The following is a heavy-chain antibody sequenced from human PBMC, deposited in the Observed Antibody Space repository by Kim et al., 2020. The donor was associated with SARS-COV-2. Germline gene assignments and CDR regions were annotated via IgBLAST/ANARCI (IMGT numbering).Heavy chain of an antibody. Sequence: SETLSLTCAVSGGSISSSNWWSWVCQPPGKGLEWIGEIYHSGSTNYNPSLKSRVTISVDKSKNQFSLKLSSVTAADTAVYYCAKTYYDFWSGYYTYYYYGMDVWGQGTTVTVSS. CDR3: AKTYYDFWSGYYTYYYYGMDV. V-gene: IGHV4-4*02. J-gene: IGHJ6*02. CDR2: IYHSGST. D-gene: IGHD3-3*01. CDR1: GGSISSSNW.